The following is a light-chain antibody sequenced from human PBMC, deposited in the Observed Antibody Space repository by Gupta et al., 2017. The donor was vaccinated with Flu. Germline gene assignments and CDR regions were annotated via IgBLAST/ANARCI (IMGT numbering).Light chain of an antibody. J-gene: IGLJ3*02. Sequence: QSALTQPASVPGAPGQSSTTPCTGTSSVVGSYNYVSWYQQHPGRAPKLIIYDFTNRPSGVTVCYSSSWSKNSATLTGSELQAEDEADYCCCSATRDSALVVFGGGTKLTVL. V-gene: IGLV2-14*03. CDR1: SSVVGSYNY. CDR2: DFT. CDR3: CSATRDSALVV.